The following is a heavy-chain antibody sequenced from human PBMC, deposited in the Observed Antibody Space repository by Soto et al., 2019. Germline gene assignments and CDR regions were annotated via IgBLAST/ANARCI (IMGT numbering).Heavy chain of an antibody. D-gene: IGHD2-2*02. Sequence: PSQTLSLTCAISGDSVSSNSAVWHWIRQSPSRGLEWLGRTYYRSKWYNDCAVSVKSRITINPDTSKNQFSLQLNSVTPEDTAVYYCARRGVPSGIDAFDIWGQGTMVTVS. CDR3: ARRGVPSGIDAFDI. CDR2: TYYRSKWYN. V-gene: IGHV6-1*01. CDR1: GDSVSSNSAV. J-gene: IGHJ3*02.